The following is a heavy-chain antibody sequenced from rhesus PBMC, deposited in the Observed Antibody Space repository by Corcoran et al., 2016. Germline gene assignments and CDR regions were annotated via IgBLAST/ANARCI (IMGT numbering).Heavy chain of an antibody. CDR2: ISGSSGST. D-gene: IGHD4-29*01. V-gene: IGHV4-65*01. CDR1: GGSVSSSNW. J-gene: IGHJ4*01. Sequence: QLQLQESGPGLVKPSETLSLTCAVSGGSVSSSNWWSWIRQPPGKGLEWIGYISGSSGSTYYNPSLKSRVTISTDTSKNQFSLKLSSVTAADTAVYYCASLRGYWGQGVLVTVSS. CDR3: ASLRGY.